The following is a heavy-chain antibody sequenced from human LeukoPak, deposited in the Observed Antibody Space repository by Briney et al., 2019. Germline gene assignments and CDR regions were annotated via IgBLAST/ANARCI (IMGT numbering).Heavy chain of an antibody. J-gene: IGHJ5*02. Sequence: GGSLRLSCATSGFNFDNAWMNWVRQAPGKGLEWVGRIRSNSDGGAIDYAAPVKGRFALSRDDSKNTLYLQMNSLQTEDTAMYYCATDFYDSTWGQGTLVTVSS. CDR1: GFNFDNAW. V-gene: IGHV3-15*07. CDR2: IRSNSDGGAI. D-gene: IGHD2/OR15-2a*01. CDR3: ATDFYDST.